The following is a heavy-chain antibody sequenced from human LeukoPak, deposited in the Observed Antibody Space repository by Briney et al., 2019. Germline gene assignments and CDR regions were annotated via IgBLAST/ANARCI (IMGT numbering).Heavy chain of an antibody. J-gene: IGHJ4*02. CDR2: ISGYNGNT. V-gene: IGHV1-18*01. Sequence: ASVKVSCKASGYTFTSYAMHWVRQAPGQGLEWMGWISGYNGNTNYAQKLQGRVTMTTDTSTSTAYMELRSLRSDDTAVYYCARDTSSLAADFDYWGQGTLVTVSS. CDR3: ARDTSSLAADFDY. D-gene: IGHD2-2*01. CDR1: GYTFTSYA.